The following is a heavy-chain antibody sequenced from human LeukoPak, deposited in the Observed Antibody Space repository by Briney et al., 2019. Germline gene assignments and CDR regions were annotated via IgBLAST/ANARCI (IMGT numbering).Heavy chain of an antibody. D-gene: IGHD4-17*01. J-gene: IGHJ4*02. CDR3: ARDRSTYGDYARFDY. Sequence: SETLSLTCTVSGGSISSSSYYWAWIRQPPGKGLEWIGSIYYSGSTYYNPSLKSRVTISIDTSKNQFSLKLNSVTAADTTVYFCARDRSTYGDYARFDYWGQGTLVTVSS. V-gene: IGHV4-39*07. CDR1: GGSISSSSYY. CDR2: IYYSGST.